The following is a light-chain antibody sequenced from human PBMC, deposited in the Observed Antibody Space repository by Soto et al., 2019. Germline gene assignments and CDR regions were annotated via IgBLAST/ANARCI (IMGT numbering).Light chain of an antibody. V-gene: IGKV3-15*01. J-gene: IGKJ4*01. CDR1: QSVGNN. CDR2: GAS. Sequence: EVVMTQSPATLSVSPGERVTLSCRASQSVGNNLAWYQQNPGQAPRLLIYGASTRATGIPARFSGSGSGTEFTLTISNLQSEDSAVYYCHQYNNWPPATFGGGTKVEIK. CDR3: HQYNNWPPAT.